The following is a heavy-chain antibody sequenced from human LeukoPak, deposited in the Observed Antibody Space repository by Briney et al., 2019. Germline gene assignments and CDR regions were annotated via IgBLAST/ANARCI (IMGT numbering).Heavy chain of an antibody. J-gene: IGHJ4*02. CDR2: ISGSDGST. Sequence: GGSLRLSCAASGFTFSSYAMSWVRQAPGKGLEWVSGISGSDGSTNYADSVKGRFTISRDSSKNTLFLQMNRLRPEDAAVYYCAKAPVTTCRGAFCYPFDYWGLGTLVTVSS. V-gene: IGHV3-23*01. D-gene: IGHD2-15*01. CDR3: AKAPVTTCRGAFCYPFDY. CDR1: GFTFSSYA.